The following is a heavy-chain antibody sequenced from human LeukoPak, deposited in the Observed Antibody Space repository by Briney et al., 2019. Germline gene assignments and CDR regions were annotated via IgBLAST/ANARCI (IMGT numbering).Heavy chain of an antibody. CDR2: INHSGST. J-gene: IGHJ4*02. Sequence: SETLSLTCAVYGGSFSGYYWSWIRQPPGKGLEWIGEINHSGSTNYNPSLKSRVTISVDTSKNQFSLKLSSVTAADAAVYYCARRRRGSGSYNFDYWGQGTLVTVSS. V-gene: IGHV4-34*01. CDR3: ARRRRGSGSYNFDY. CDR1: GGSFSGYY. D-gene: IGHD3-10*01.